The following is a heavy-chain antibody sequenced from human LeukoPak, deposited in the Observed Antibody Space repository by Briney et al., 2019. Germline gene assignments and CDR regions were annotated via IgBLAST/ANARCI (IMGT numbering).Heavy chain of an antibody. CDR1: GFTFSSYG. Sequence: GSLRLSCAASGFTFSSYGMHWVRQAPGKGLEWVAFIRYDGSNKYYADSVKGRFTISRDNSKNTLYLQMNSLRAEDTAVYYCAKGPSSGWYLYYYYYGMDVWGQGTTVTVSS. V-gene: IGHV3-30*02. D-gene: IGHD6-19*01. J-gene: IGHJ6*02. CDR2: IRYDGSNK. CDR3: AKGPSSGWYLYYYYYGMDV.